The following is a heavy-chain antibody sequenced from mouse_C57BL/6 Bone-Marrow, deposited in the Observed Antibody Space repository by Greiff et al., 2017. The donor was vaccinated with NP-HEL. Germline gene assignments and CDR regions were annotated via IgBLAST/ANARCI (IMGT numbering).Heavy chain of an antibody. Sequence: QVQLKQSGPELVKPGASVKISCKASGYSFTSYYIHWVKQRPGQGLEWIGWIYPGSGNTKYNEKFKGKATLTADTSSSTAYMQLSSLTSEDSAVYYCARLRGNYFDYWGQGTTLTVSS. CDR2: IYPGSGNT. CDR1: GYSFTSYY. CDR3: ARLRGNYFDY. D-gene: IGHD1-1*01. J-gene: IGHJ2*01. V-gene: IGHV1-66*01.